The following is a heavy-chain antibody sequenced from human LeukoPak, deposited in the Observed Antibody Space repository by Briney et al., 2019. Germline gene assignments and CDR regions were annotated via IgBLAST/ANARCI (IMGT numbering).Heavy chain of an antibody. J-gene: IGHJ4*02. CDR3: ARFRSGSCYPTAFDY. Sequence: SETLSLTCTVSGGSISSSTYYWGWIRQPPGKGLDWIGSLYYSGISYYNPSLKSRLTMSVDTSKNHFSLKLSSVTAADTAIYYCARFRSGSCYPTAFDYWGQGTLVTVSS. CDR1: GGSISSSTYY. D-gene: IGHD3-10*01. V-gene: IGHV4-39*02. CDR2: LYYSGIS.